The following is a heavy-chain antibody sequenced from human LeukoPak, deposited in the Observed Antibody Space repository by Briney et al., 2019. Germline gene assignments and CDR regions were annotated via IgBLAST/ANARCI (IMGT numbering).Heavy chain of an antibody. CDR3: AREFDVGYDAFDI. J-gene: IGHJ3*02. CDR2: INWNGGST. V-gene: IGHV3-20*04. Sequence: GGSLRLSCAASGFAFSSYEMNWVRQAPGKGLEWVSGINWNGGSTGYADSVKGRFTISRDNAKNSLYLQMNSLRAEDTALYYCAREFDVGYDAFDIWGQGTMVTVSS. D-gene: IGHD3-9*01. CDR1: GFAFSSYE.